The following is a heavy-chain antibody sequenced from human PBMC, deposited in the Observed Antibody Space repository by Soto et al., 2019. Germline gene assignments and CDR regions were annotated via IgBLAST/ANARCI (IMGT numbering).Heavy chain of an antibody. CDR1: GFTFSSYA. CDR2: ISGSGGST. CDR3: ATQKALWSGYHRGY. Sequence: GGSLRLSCAASGFTFSSYAMSWVRQAPGKGLEWVSAISGSGGSTYYADSVKGRFTISRDNSKNTLYLQMNSLRAEDTAVYYCATQKALWSGYHRGYWGQGTLVTVSS. J-gene: IGHJ4*02. D-gene: IGHD3-3*01. V-gene: IGHV3-23*01.